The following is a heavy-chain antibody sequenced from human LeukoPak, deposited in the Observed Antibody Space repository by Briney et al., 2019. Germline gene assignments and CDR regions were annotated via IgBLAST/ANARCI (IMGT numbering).Heavy chain of an antibody. CDR2: IYYSGTT. Sequence: SETLSLTCTVSGGSISPYYWSWIRQPPGQGLEWIGYIYYSGTTKYNPSLRSPVTMSVDTSKNQFSLNLFSVTAADTAVYYCARAYYGSGSYYNRRGNWFDPWGQGTLVTVSS. CDR3: ARAYYGSGSYYNRRGNWFDP. D-gene: IGHD3-10*01. CDR1: GGSISPYY. J-gene: IGHJ5*02. V-gene: IGHV4-59*01.